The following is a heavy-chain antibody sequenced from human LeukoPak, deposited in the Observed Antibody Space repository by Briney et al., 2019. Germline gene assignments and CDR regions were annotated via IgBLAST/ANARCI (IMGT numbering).Heavy chain of an antibody. CDR2: INPNSGGT. V-gene: IGHV1-2*02. CDR3: ARGHTHTYYYDSSGYSDLDY. Sequence: ASVKVSCKASGYTFTGYYMHWVRQAPGQGLEWMGWINPNSGGTNYAQKFQGRVTMTRDTSISTAYMELGRLRSDDTAVYYCARGHTHTYYYDSSGYSDLDYWGQGTLVTVSS. CDR1: GYTFTGYY. J-gene: IGHJ4*02. D-gene: IGHD3-22*01.